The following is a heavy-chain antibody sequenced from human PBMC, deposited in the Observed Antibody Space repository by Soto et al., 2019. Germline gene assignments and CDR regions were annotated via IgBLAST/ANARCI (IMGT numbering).Heavy chain of an antibody. V-gene: IGHV3-33*01. Sequence: QVQLVESGGGVVQPGRSLRLSCAASGFTFSSYGMHWVRQAPGKGLEWVAVIWYDGSNKYYADSVKGRFTISRDNSKNTLYHQTHCLRAEDTSVYYCARDLFPWPAAGPPEGVWGQGTTVTVSS. J-gene: IGHJ6*02. CDR1: GFTFSSYG. D-gene: IGHD6-13*01. CDR2: IWYDGSNK. CDR3: ARDLFPWPAAGPPEGV.